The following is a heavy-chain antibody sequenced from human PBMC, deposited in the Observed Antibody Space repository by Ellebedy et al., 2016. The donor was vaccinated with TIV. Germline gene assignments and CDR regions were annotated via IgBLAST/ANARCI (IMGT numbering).Heavy chain of an antibody. Sequence: AASVKVSCKASGYTFTGYYMHWVRQAPGQGLEWMGWINPNSGGTNYAQKFQGRVTMTRDTSISTAYMELSRLRSDDTAVYYCARTPWNDEDTVDYWGQGTLVTVSS. V-gene: IGHV1-2*02. D-gene: IGHD1-1*01. J-gene: IGHJ4*02. CDR3: ARTPWNDEDTVDY. CDR1: GYTFTGYY. CDR2: INPNSGGT.